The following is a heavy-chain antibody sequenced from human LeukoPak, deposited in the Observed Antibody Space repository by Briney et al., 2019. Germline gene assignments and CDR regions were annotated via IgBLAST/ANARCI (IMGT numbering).Heavy chain of an antibody. J-gene: IGHJ4*02. V-gene: IGHV3-43*01. CDR1: GFTFDDYT. Sequence: QTGGSQRLSCAASGFTFDDYTMHWVRQAPGKGLEWVSLISWDGTGTKYADSVKGRFTISRDNGKNSLYLQMNGLRTEDTALYYCAKVGAAGSFDSWGQGTLVTVSS. CDR2: ISWDGTGT. D-gene: IGHD6-13*01. CDR3: AKVGAAGSFDS.